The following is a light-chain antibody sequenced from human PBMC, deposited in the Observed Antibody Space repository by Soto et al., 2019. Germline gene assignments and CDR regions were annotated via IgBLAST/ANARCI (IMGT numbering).Light chain of an antibody. CDR3: QQYETSWT. CDR1: QNINSW. CDR2: EAS. Sequence: DILMTQSPSTLSASIGDRVTITCRASQNINSWLAWYQQKPGKAPNLLIYEASTLDTGVPSRFSGSRSGTEFTLSISSLQPDDFATYYCQQYETSWTFGQGTKVEIK. J-gene: IGKJ1*01. V-gene: IGKV1-5*03.